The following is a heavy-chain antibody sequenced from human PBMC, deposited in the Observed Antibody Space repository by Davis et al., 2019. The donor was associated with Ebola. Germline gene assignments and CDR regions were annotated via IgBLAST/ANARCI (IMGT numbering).Heavy chain of an antibody. D-gene: IGHD3-3*01. CDR3: AKSGLSFGVVKYHYGMDV. CDR2: ISSSSSYI. V-gene: IGHV3-21*04. CDR1: GFTFSSYS. Sequence: PGGSLRLSCAASGFTFSSYSMHSVRQAPGKGLEWVSSISSSSSYIYYADSVKGRFTISRDNSKKTLYLQMNSLRAEDTAVYYCAKSGLSFGVVKYHYGMDVWGKGTTVTVSS. J-gene: IGHJ6*04.